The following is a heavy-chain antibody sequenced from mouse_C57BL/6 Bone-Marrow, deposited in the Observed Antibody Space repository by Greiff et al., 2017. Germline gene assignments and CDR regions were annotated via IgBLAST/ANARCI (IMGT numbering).Heavy chain of an antibody. CDR1: GFTFSDYG. Sequence: EVQLVESGGGLVQPGGSLKLSCAASGFTFSDYGMAWVRQAPRKGPEWVAFISNLAYSIYYADTVTGRFTISREKAKNTLYLEMSSLRSEDTAMYYCARQVYGSSYAMDYWGQGTSVTVSS. CDR2: ISNLAYSI. J-gene: IGHJ4*01. CDR3: ARQVYGSSYAMDY. V-gene: IGHV5-15*01. D-gene: IGHD1-1*01.